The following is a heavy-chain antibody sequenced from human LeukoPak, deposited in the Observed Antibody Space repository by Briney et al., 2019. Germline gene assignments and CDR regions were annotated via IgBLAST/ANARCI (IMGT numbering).Heavy chain of an antibody. CDR3: ARGMTTVTTSNWFDP. CDR1: GGSISSGSYY. J-gene: IGHJ5*02. CDR2: ICATGST. V-gene: IGHV4-61*02. Sequence: PSETLSLTCTVSGGSISSGSYYWSWIRQPAGKGLEWIGRICATGSTNYNPSLKSRVTISVDTSKNQFSLKLSSVTAADTAVYYCARGMTTVTTSNWFDPWGQGTLVTVSS. D-gene: IGHD4-17*01.